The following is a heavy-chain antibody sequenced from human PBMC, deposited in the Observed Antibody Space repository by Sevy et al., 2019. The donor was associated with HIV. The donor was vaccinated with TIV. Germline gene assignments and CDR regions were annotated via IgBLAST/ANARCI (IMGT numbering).Heavy chain of an antibody. CDR2: ISGSGGST. CDR3: AKDIDSSGYYYFDY. V-gene: IGHV3-23*01. J-gene: IGHJ4*02. Sequence: GGSLRLSCAASGFSFSSYDMSWVRQAPGKGLEWVSGISGSGGSTYYADSVKGRLTISRDNSKNTLYLQMNSLRAEDTALYYCAKDIDSSGYYYFDYWGQGSLVTVSS. D-gene: IGHD6-19*01. CDR1: GFSFSSYD.